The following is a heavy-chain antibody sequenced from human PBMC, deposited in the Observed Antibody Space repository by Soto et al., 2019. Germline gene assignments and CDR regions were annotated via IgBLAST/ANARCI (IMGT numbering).Heavy chain of an antibody. V-gene: IGHV1-18*04. D-gene: IGHD6-19*01. J-gene: IGHJ4*02. CDR2: ISAYNGNT. Sequence: QVQLVQSGAEVKKPGASVKVSCKASGYTFTSYGISWVRQAPGQGLEWMGWISAYNGNTNYAQKLQGRVTMTTDTSTSTAYRELRSLRSDDTAVYYCARDRAYFVTAVAAFKPIDYWGQGTLVTVSS. CDR1: GYTFTSYG. CDR3: ARDRAYFVTAVAAFKPIDY.